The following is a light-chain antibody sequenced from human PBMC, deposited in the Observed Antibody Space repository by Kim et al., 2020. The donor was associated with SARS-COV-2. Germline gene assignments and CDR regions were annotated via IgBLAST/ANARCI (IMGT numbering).Light chain of an antibody. V-gene: IGKV3-11*01. CDR3: QQRSNWPPLT. Sequence: PPGERAPRSGRASQSVSSYLAWYQQKPGQAPRLLIYDASNRATGIPARFSGSGSGTDFTLTISSLEPEDFAVYYCQQRSNWPPLTFGGGTKLEI. CDR2: DAS. CDR1: QSVSSY. J-gene: IGKJ4*01.